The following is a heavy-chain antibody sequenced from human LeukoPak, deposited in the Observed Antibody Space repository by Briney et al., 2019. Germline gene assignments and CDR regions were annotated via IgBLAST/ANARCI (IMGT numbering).Heavy chain of an antibody. Sequence: GGSLRLSCAASGFTFSNNWMHWVRQAPGKGLVWVSQINSDGSSTNYADSVKGRFTISRDNAKNTLYLQMNSLRAEDTAVYYCARDKIVGATRWVTNWFDPWGQGTLVTVSS. CDR1: GFTFSNNW. CDR2: INSDGSST. CDR3: ARDKIVGATRWVTNWFDP. V-gene: IGHV3-74*01. J-gene: IGHJ5*02. D-gene: IGHD1-26*01.